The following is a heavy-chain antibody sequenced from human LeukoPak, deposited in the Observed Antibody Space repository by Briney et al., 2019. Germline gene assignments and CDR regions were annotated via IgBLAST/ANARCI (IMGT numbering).Heavy chain of an antibody. J-gene: IGHJ5*02. CDR1: GGSISSYY. CDR3: ARLTVTTSYNWFDP. CDR2: IYTSGST. D-gene: IGHD4-11*01. Sequence: SETLSLTCTVSGGSISSYYWSWIRQPPGKGLEWIGYIYTSGSTNYNPSLKSRVTISVDTSKNQFSLKLSSVTAADTAVYYCARLTVTTSYNWFDPWGQGTLVTVSS. V-gene: IGHV4-4*09.